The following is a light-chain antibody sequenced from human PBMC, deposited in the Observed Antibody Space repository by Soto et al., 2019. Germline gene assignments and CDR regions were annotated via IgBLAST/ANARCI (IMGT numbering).Light chain of an antibody. Sequence: QSVLTQPPSASGTPGQRVTISCSGSSSNIGSNTVNWYQQLPGTAPKLLIYNNDQRPSVVPDRFSGSKSGTSASLAISGLQSEDEADYYCATWDDSRNKVFGTGTKVTVL. V-gene: IGLV1-44*01. CDR2: NND. CDR1: SSNIGSNT. J-gene: IGLJ1*01. CDR3: ATWDDSRNKV.